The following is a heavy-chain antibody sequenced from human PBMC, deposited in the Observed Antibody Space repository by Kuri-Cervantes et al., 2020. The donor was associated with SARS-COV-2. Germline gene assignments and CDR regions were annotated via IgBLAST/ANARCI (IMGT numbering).Heavy chain of an antibody. CDR1: GFTVSSNY. V-gene: IGHV3-66*02. CDR3: ARDSYDILTGYRGYYFDY. Sequence: GGSLRLSCAASGFTVSSNYMSWVRQAPGKGLEWVSVIYSGGSTYYADSVKGRFTVSRDNSKNTLYLQMNSLRAEDTAVYYCARDSYDILTGYRGYYFDYWGQGTLVTVSS. CDR2: IYSGGST. D-gene: IGHD3-9*01. J-gene: IGHJ4*02.